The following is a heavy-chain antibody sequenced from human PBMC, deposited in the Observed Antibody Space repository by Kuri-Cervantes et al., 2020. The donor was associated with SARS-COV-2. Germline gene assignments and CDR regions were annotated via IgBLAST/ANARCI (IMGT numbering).Heavy chain of an antibody. CDR3: ARDLDGYYYARSGYYFGRAPPKHWHFDL. CDR1: GFTFSNYW. Sequence: GGSLRLSCAASGFTFSNYWMSWVRQSPGKGLEWVANIKQDGSEKYYVDSVKGRFIISRDNAKNSLYLQMSSLRAEDTAVYYCARDLDGYYYARSGYYFGRAPPKHWHFDLWGRGTLVTVSS. CDR2: IKQDGSEK. D-gene: IGHD3-22*01. V-gene: IGHV3-7*04. J-gene: IGHJ2*01.